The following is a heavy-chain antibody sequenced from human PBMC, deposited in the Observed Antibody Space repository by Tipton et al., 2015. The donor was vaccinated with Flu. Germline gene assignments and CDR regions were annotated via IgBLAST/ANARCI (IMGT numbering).Heavy chain of an antibody. CDR3: ARVGDLWSGTNYGLDV. Sequence: TLSLTCTVSGGSMNNDYWSWIRQPPGKGLEYIGYIHYSGSTKSNPSLKSRVTISLDTSKNQFSLKLSSVTAADTAVYYCARVGDLWSGTNYGLDVWCQGTTVTVSS. J-gene: IGHJ6*02. V-gene: IGHV4-59*12. CDR2: IHYSGST. CDR1: GGSMNNDY. D-gene: IGHD3-3*01.